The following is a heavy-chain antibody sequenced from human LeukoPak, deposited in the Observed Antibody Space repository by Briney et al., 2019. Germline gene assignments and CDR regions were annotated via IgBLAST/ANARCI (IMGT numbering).Heavy chain of an antibody. Sequence: SETLSLTCTVPGGSISSYYWSWIRQPLGKGLEWIGYIYYSGSTNYNPSLKSRVTISVDTSKNQFSLKLSSVTAADTAVYYCARDYSNYEIDYWGQGTLVTVSS. CDR2: IYYSGST. J-gene: IGHJ4*02. V-gene: IGHV4-59*01. CDR1: GGSISSYY. CDR3: ARDYSNYEIDY. D-gene: IGHD4-11*01.